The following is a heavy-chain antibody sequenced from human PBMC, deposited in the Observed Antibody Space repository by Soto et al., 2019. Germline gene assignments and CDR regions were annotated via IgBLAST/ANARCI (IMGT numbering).Heavy chain of an antibody. CDR3: MTHAVIYSRGH. CDR1: GFTFSNDW. CDR2: IKTVTDGGTT. D-gene: IGHD6-25*01. Sequence: EVQLVESGGGLAKPGGSLRLSCAASGFTFSNDWMNWVRQAPGKGLEWVARIKTVTDGGTTDYAAPVKGRFFISRDDSKSTLYPQMNSLKTEDTAIYYCMTHAVIYSRGHWGQGTLVTVAS. J-gene: IGHJ4*02. V-gene: IGHV3-15*01.